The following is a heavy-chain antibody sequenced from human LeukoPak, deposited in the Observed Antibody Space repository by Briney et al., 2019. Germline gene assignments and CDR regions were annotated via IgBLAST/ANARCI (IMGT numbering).Heavy chain of an antibody. J-gene: IGHJ4*02. V-gene: IGHV1-24*01. Sequence: ASAKVSCKVSGYTLTELSMHRVRQAPGKGLEWMGGFDPEDGETIYAQKFQGRVTMTEDTSTDTAYMELSSLRSEDTAVYYCATDLRGSIWFGELLPFDYWGQGTLVTVSS. CDR3: ATDLRGSIWFGELLPFDY. CDR2: FDPEDGET. CDR1: GYTLTELS. D-gene: IGHD3-10*01.